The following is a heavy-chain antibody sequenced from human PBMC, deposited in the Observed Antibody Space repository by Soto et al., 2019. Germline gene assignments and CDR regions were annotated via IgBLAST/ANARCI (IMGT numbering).Heavy chain of an antibody. CDR3: AGRVGATNYGMDA. CDR1: EFTVSSNY. D-gene: IGHD1-26*01. Sequence: HPGGSVRLSCAASEFTVSSNYMNWVRQAPGKGLECVSTIYSGGSTYYADSVKGRFTISRDNSKNTLYLQMNNLRAEDTAVYYCAGRVGATNYGMDAWGQGTTSTVSA. J-gene: IGHJ6*01. V-gene: IGHV3-53*01. CDR2: IYSGGST.